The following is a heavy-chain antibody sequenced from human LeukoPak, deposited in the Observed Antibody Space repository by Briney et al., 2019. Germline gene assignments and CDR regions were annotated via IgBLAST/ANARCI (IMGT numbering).Heavy chain of an antibody. CDR1: GFTFSGYY. CDR2: ISSSGAYR. D-gene: IGHD1-26*01. CDR3: VRDLTGAVFDI. J-gene: IGHJ4*02. V-gene: IGHV3-11*06. Sequence: GGSLRLSCAASGFTFSGYYMSWIRQAPGKGLEWVSYISSSGAYRNHADSVKGRFTISRDNAKNSLYLQMNSLRAEDTAVYYCVRDLTGAVFDIWGQGTLVTVSS.